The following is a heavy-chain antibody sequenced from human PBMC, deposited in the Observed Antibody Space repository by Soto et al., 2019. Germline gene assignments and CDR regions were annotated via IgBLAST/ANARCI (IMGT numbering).Heavy chain of an antibody. J-gene: IGHJ4*02. CDR3: VRDSHGDY. CDR2: IDGDDGDETAT. Sequence: EVQLVESGGGLIQPGGSLRLSCTASGFTFRSFWMQWVRQAPGKGLEWVARIDGDDGDETATNYADSVQGRFLISRDNAKNTLHLQMSSLRAEHTAVYYCVRDSHGDYWGQGTLVTVSP. V-gene: IGHV3-74*01. CDR1: GFTFRSFW.